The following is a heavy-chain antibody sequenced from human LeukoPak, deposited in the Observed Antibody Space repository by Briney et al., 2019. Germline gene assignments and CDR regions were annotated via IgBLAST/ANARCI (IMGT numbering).Heavy chain of an antibody. V-gene: IGHV1-18*01. CDR1: GYTFTSYG. Sequence: ASVKVSCKASGYTFTSYGISWVRQAPGQGLEWMGWISAYNGNTNYAQKFQGRVTMTRDTSISTAYMELSRLRSDDTAVYYCARDRSKAAVGRSWYFDLWGRGTLVTVSS. CDR2: ISAYNGNT. D-gene: IGHD6-13*01. CDR3: ARDRSKAAVGRSWYFDL. J-gene: IGHJ2*01.